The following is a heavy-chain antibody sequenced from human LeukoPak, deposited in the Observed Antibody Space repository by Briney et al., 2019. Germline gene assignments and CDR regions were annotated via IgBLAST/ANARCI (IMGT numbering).Heavy chain of an antibody. Sequence: GRSLRLSCSASGFTYDDYAMHWVRQAPGKGLEWVSGISWNSNSIDYADSVKGRFTISRDSSKNTLYLQMNSLRAEDTAVYYCARDHIVVERRGLGRSNYYYYGMDVWGQGTTVTVSS. CDR1: GFTYDDYA. CDR3: ARDHIVVERRGLGRSNYYYYGMDV. V-gene: IGHV3-9*01. CDR2: ISWNSNSI. D-gene: IGHD2-2*01. J-gene: IGHJ6*02.